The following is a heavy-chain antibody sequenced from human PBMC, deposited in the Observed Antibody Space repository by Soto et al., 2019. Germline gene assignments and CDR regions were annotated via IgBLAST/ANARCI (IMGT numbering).Heavy chain of an antibody. Sequence: PGGSLRLSCAASGFSFIDYAINWVRQVPGRRLEYVAGIGGRGGNAFYADSMKGRFSISRDNSKNTVYLHMHNLRVDDSAMYYCAKARHSGDFAGSYDSWGQGTLVTVSS. CDR3: AKARHSGDFAGSYDS. CDR1: GFSFIDYA. D-gene: IGHD2-21*02. V-gene: IGHV3-23*01. J-gene: IGHJ5*02. CDR2: IGGRGGNA.